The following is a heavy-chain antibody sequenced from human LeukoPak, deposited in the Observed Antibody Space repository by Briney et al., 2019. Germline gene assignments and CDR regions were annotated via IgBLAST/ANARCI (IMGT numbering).Heavy chain of an antibody. J-gene: IGHJ6*03. V-gene: IGHV3-30*18. CDR3: AKDTPLPYGSGIVYYYYYMDV. CDR1: GFTFSSYG. Sequence: GGSLRLSCAVSGFTFSSYGMHWVRQAPGKGLEWVAVISYDGSNKYYADSVKGRFTISRDNSKNTLFLQMNSLRPEDTAAYYCAKDTPLPYGSGIVYYYYYMDVWGKGTTVTISS. D-gene: IGHD3-10*01. CDR2: ISYDGSNK.